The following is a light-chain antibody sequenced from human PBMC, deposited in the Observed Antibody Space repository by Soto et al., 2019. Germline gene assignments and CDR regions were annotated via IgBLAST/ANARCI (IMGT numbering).Light chain of an antibody. V-gene: IGKV3-15*01. CDR2: GAS. J-gene: IGKJ3*01. CDR3: QKYNNWPPFT. CDR1: QSVSSN. Sequence: EIVMTQSPATLSVSPGERATLSCRASQSVSSNLAWYQQKPGQAPRLLIYGASNRATGIPARFSGSGSGTEFTLTISRLQSEDFAVYYCQKYNNWPPFTFGPGTKVDIK.